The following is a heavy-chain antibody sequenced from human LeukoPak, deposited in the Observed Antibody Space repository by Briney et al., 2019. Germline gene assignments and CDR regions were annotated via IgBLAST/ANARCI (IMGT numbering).Heavy chain of an antibody. V-gene: IGHV4-39*07. CDR3: ARGGNWFDP. Sequence: PSETLSLTCTVSGGSISSSSYYWGWIRQPPGKRLEWTGSIYYSGSTYYNPSLKSRVTISVDTSKNQFSLKLSSVTAADTAVYYCARGGNWFDPWGQGTQVTVSS. CDR1: GGSISSSSYY. J-gene: IGHJ5*02. CDR2: IYYSGST.